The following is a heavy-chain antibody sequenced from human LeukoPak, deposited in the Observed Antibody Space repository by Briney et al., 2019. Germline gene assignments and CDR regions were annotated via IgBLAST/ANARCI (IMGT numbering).Heavy chain of an antibody. CDR1: GGSISSYY. V-gene: IGHV4-4*09. CDR2: IYASGST. D-gene: IGHD2-2*01. J-gene: IGHJ4*02. Sequence: PSETLSLTCPVSGGSISSYYWSWIRQPPGKGLEWIGYIYASGSTDYNPSLKSRVTISVDTSKNQFSLKLSSVTAADTAVYYCARVQVVVPAATPNYYFDYWGQGTLVTVSS. CDR3: ARVQVVVPAATPNYYFDY.